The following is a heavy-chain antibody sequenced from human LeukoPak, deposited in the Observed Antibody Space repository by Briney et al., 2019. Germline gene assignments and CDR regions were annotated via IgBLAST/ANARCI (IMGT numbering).Heavy chain of an antibody. CDR1: GFTFSSHW. J-gene: IGHJ4*02. V-gene: IGHV3-7*01. Sequence: GGSLRLSCAASGFTFSSHWMTWVRQAPGKGLERVAIISPDGSYKNYVDSVRGRFTISRDNTENSLYLQMNTLRAEDTAVYYCARGATYGGGDYWGQGTLVTVSS. CDR3: ARGATYGGGDY. D-gene: IGHD4-23*01. CDR2: ISPDGSYK.